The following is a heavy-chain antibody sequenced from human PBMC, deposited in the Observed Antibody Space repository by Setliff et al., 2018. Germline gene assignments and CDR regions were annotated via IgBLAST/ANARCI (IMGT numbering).Heavy chain of an antibody. Sequence: SETLSLTCAVYGGSFSDYYWSWIRQPPGKGLEWIGEINHSGSTNYNPSLKSRVTISVDTSKNQSSLKLSSVTAADTAVYYCARAPNFWSGYVDYWGQGTLVTVSS. J-gene: IGHJ4*02. CDR1: GGSFSDYY. CDR3: ARAPNFWSGYVDY. V-gene: IGHV4-34*01. D-gene: IGHD3-3*01. CDR2: INHSGST.